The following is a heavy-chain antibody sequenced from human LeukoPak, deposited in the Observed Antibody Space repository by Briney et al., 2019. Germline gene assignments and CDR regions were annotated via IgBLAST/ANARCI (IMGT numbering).Heavy chain of an antibody. J-gene: IGHJ4*02. CDR3: ARAFPPNYDILTGGGYFDY. CDR2: INHSGST. Sequence: SETLSLTCAVYGGSFSGYYWSWIRQPPGKGREWIGEINHSGSTNYNPSLKSRVTISVDTSKNQFSLKLSSVTAADTAVYYCARAFPPNYDILTGGGYFDYWGQGTLVTVSS. V-gene: IGHV4-34*01. CDR1: GGSFSGYY. D-gene: IGHD3-9*01.